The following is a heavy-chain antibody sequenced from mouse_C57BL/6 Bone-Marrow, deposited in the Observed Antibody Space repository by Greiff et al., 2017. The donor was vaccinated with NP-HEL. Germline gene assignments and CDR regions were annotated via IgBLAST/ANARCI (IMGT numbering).Heavy chain of an antibody. CDR3: ARANYAMDY. V-gene: IGHV5-16*01. CDR1: GFTFSDYY. CDR2: INYDGSSN. Sequence: EVKLMESEGGLVQPGSSLKLSCTASGFTFSDYYMAWVRQVPETGLEWVANINYDGSSNYSLDFLSSRFIISSDNANNILYLQISRLKSEDTATYYCARANYAMDYWGQGASVTVSS. J-gene: IGHJ4*01.